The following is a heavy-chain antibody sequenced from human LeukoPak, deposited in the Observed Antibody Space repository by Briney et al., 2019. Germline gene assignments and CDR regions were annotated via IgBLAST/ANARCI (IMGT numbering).Heavy chain of an antibody. Sequence: ASVKVSCKASGYTFTGYYMHWVRQAPGQGLEWMGWINPNSGGTNYAQKFQGRVTMTRDTSISTAYMELSRLRSDDTAVYYCARVTMVRGTQHHYYMDVWGKGTTVTISS. D-gene: IGHD3-10*01. CDR1: GYTFTGYY. V-gene: IGHV1-2*02. J-gene: IGHJ6*03. CDR3: ARVTMVRGTQHHYYMDV. CDR2: INPNSGGT.